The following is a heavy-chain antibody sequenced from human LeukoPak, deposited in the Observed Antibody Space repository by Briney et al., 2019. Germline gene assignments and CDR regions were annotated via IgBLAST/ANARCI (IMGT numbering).Heavy chain of an antibody. CDR1: GFTFNNYA. CDR2: ISSSSSTI. D-gene: IGHD4-17*01. Sequence: PGGSLRLSCAASGFTFNNYAINWVRQAPGKGLEWVSYISSSSSTIYYADSVKGRFTISRDNTKNSVYLQMDRLTAEDTAVYYCARDKYGDYAFDYWGQGTLVTVSS. CDR3: ARDKYGDYAFDY. V-gene: IGHV3-48*04. J-gene: IGHJ4*02.